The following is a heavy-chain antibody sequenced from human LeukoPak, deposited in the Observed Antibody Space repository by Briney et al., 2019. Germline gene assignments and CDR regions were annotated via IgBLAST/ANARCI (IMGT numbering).Heavy chain of an antibody. J-gene: IGHJ4*02. V-gene: IGHV3-20*04. CDR1: GFTFDDYG. CDR3: ARDGGYCSSTSCHTQTDY. CDR2: INWNGGST. Sequence: GGSLRLSCAASGFTFDDYGMSWVRQAPGKGLEWVSGINWNGGSTGYADSVKGRFTISRDNAKNSLYLQMNSLRAEDTALYYCARDGGYCSSTSCHTQTDYWGQGTLVTVSS. D-gene: IGHD2-2*02.